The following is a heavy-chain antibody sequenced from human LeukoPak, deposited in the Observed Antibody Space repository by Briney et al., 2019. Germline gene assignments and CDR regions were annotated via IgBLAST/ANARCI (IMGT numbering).Heavy chain of an antibody. CDR2: TYYRSRWYN. CDR3: ARHARNWYYFDY. D-gene: IGHD2-2*01. CDR1: GDSVXSNSAA. Sequence: LSLTXAIXGDSVXSNSAAWNWIRQSPWRGLEWLGRTYYRSRWYNDYAVSVKSRITINPDTSKNQFSLKLSSVTAADTAVYYCARHARNWYYFDYWGQGTLVTVSS. J-gene: IGHJ4*02. V-gene: IGHV6-1*01.